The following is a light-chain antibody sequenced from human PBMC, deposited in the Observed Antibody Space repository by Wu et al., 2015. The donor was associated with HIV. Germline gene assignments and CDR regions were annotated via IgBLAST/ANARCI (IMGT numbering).Light chain of an antibody. V-gene: IGKV3-11*01. CDR1: QSVSSY. Sequence: EIVLTQSPDTLSLSPGERATLSCRASQSVSSYLAWYQHKPGQAPRLLIYDASNRATGIPARFSGSGSGTDFTLTISSLEPEDFAVYYCQQRSNWPTFGGGTKVEIK. CDR3: QQRSNWPT. CDR2: DAS. J-gene: IGKJ4*01.